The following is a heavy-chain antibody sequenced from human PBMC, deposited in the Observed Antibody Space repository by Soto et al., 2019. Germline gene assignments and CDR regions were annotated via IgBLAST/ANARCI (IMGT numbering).Heavy chain of an antibody. CDR1: GFTVSSNY. V-gene: IGHV3-66*01. Sequence: GGSLRLSCAASGFTVSSNYMSWVRQAPGKGLEWVSVIYSGGSTYYADSVKGRFTISRHNSKNTLYLQMNSLRAEDTAVYYCARGATPGYSSSWYAFDIWGQGTMVTVSS. D-gene: IGHD6-13*01. J-gene: IGHJ3*02. CDR3: ARGATPGYSSSWYAFDI. CDR2: IYSGGST.